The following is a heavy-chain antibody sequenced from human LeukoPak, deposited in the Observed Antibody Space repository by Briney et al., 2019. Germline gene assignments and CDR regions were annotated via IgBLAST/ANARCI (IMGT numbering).Heavy chain of an antibody. Sequence: SETLSLTCAVYGGSFSGYYWSWIRQPPGKGLEWIGYIYYSGSANYNPSLKSRVTISVDTSKNQFSLRLSSVTAADTAVYYCARVSGYDWESFHDYWGQGILVTVSS. V-gene: IGHV4-59*01. CDR3: ARVSGYDWESFHDY. D-gene: IGHD5-12*01. CDR1: GGSFSGYY. J-gene: IGHJ4*02. CDR2: IYYSGSA.